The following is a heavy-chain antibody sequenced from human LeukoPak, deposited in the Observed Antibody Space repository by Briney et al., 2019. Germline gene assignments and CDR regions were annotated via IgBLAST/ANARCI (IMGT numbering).Heavy chain of an antibody. CDR1: GGTFSNHA. CDR3: ARERGDGSGSYYMTANWFDP. D-gene: IGHD3-10*01. J-gene: IGHJ5*02. CDR2: IIPVFGTP. V-gene: IGHV1-69*01. Sequence: ASVKVSCKASGGTFSNHAISWVRQAPGQGLEWMGGIIPVFGTPNYAQKFQGRVTITADESTSTAYMELSSLRSEDTAVYYCARERGDGSGSYYMTANWFDPWGQGTLVTVSS.